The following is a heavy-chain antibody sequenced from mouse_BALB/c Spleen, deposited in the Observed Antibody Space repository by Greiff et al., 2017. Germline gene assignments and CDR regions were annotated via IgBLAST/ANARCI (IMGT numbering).Heavy chain of an antibody. CDR3: ARGTMVVAHFDY. V-gene: IGHV1-14*01. CDR2: INPYNDGT. CDR1: GYTFTSYV. D-gene: IGHD1-1*01. J-gene: IGHJ2*01. Sequence: VHVKQSGPELVKPGASVKMSCKASGYTFTSYVMHWVKQKPGQGLEWIGYINPYNDGTKYNEKFKGKATLTSDKSSSTAYMELSSLTSEDSAVYYCARGTMVVAHFDYWGQGTTLTVSS.